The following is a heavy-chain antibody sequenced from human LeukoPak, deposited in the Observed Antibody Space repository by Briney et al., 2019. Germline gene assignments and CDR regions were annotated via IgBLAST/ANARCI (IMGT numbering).Heavy chain of an antibody. Sequence: GASVKVSCKASGYTFTTYDITWVRQATGQGLEWMGWMNPNSGDTAYAQTFQGRVAMTRDTSTSTAYMELRSLRSEDTAVYYCPRGLGHYYDTSAFYYAVPAHWGQGTLVTVSS. CDR3: PRGLGHYYDTSAFYYAVPAH. V-gene: IGHV1-8*01. D-gene: IGHD3-22*01. J-gene: IGHJ4*02. CDR2: MNPNSGDT. CDR1: GYTFTTYD.